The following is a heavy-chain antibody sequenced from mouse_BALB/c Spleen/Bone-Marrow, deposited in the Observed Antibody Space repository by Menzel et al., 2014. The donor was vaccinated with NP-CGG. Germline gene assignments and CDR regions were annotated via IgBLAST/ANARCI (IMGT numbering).Heavy chain of an antibody. Sequence: EVHLVESGGGLVQPGGSLKLSCAASGFTFSNYGMSWVRQTPDKRLELVATINSNGGSTYYPDSVKGRFTISRDNAKNTPYLQMSSLKSEHTAMYYCARENYRYFYAMDYWGQGTSVTVSS. CDR1: GFTFSNYG. CDR3: ARENYRYFYAMDY. V-gene: IGHV5-6-3*01. CDR2: INSNGGST. J-gene: IGHJ4*01. D-gene: IGHD2-14*01.